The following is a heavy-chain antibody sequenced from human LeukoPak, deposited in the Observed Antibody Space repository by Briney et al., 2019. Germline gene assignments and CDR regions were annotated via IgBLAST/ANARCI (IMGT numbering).Heavy chain of an antibody. D-gene: IGHD1-20*01. CDR3: ARDQRYNWNPRAGSDWFDP. CDR2: IYHSGST. V-gene: IGHV4-34*01. CDR1: GESFSGYY. Sequence: SETLSLTCAVYGESFSGYYWSWIRQPPGKGLEWIGSIYHSGSTYYNPSLKSRVTISVDTSKNQFSLKLSSVTAADTAVYYCARDQRYNWNPRAGSDWFDPWGQGTLVTVSS. J-gene: IGHJ5*02.